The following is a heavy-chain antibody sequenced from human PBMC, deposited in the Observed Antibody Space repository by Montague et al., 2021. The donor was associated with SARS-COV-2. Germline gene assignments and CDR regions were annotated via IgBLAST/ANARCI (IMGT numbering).Heavy chain of an antibody. CDR1: GFTFSSYA. V-gene: IGHV3-30*04. Sequence: SLRLSCAASGFTFSSYAMHWVRQAPGKGLEWVAVISYDGSNKYYADSVKGRFTISRDNSKNTLYLQMNSLRAEDTAVYYRARPYSGSYYGYFDYWGQGTLVTVSS. D-gene: IGHD1-26*01. CDR2: ISYDGSNK. CDR3: ARPYSGSYYGYFDY. J-gene: IGHJ4*02.